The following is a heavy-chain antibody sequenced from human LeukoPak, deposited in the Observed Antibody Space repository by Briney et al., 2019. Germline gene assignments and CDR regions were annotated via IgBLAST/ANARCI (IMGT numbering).Heavy chain of an antibody. CDR2: IYYSGST. CDR1: GGSISSSSYY. CDR3: TRDNSISRFYS. D-gene: IGHD6-13*01. Sequence: SETLSLTCTVSGGSISSSSYYWGWIRQPPGKGLEWIGSIYYSGSTYYNPSLKSRVTISVDTSKNQFSLKLSSVTAADTAVYYCTRDNSISRFYSWGRGTLVTVSS. V-gene: IGHV4-39*07. J-gene: IGHJ5*02.